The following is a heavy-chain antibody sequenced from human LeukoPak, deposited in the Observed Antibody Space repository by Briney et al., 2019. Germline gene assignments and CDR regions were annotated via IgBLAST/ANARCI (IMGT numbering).Heavy chain of an antibody. CDR2: IYYSGST. CDR3: ARDRGYSGYDYGGFDY. D-gene: IGHD5-12*01. Sequence: PSQTLSLTCTVSGGSISSGGYYWSWIRQHPGKGLEWIGYIYYSGSTYYNPSLKSRVTISVDRSKNQFSLKLSSVTAADTAVYYCARDRGYSGYDYGGFDYWGQGTLVTVSS. J-gene: IGHJ4*02. CDR1: GGSISSGGYY. V-gene: IGHV4-31*03.